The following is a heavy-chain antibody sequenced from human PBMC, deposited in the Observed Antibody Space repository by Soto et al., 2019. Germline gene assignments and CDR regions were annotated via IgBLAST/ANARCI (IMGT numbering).Heavy chain of an antibody. CDR1: GFTFSTYW. CDR3: ARGGVIVVGLDV. CDR2: IKTDGTIT. V-gene: IGHV3-74*01. D-gene: IGHD3-22*01. Sequence: TGGSLRLSCAGTGFTFSTYWMHWVRQAPGKGLEWVSRIKTDGTITGYADSVKGRFTISRDNAKNTLYLQMNSLGAEDTAVYYCARGGVIVVGLDVWGQGTTVTVSS. J-gene: IGHJ6*02.